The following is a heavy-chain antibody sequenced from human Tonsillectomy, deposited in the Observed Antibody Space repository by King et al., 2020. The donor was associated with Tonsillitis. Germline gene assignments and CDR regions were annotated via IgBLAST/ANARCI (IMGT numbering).Heavy chain of an antibody. CDR1: GFTFSNYA. CDR2: IFGSGSKT. CDR3: AKGGEAVAVWFDP. D-gene: IGHD6-19*01. V-gene: IGHV3-23*04. Sequence: VQLVESGGGLVQPGGALRLSCAASGFTFSNYAISWVRQAPGKGREWVSTIFGSGSKTYYADSVKGRVTISRDNSKNTQYLQMNSLRAEDTAVYYCAKGGEAVAVWFDPWGQGTLVTVSS. J-gene: IGHJ5*02.